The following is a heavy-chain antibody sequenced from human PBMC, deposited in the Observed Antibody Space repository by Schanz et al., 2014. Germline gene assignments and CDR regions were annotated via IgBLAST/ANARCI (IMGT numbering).Heavy chain of an antibody. V-gene: IGHV1-18*01. J-gene: IGHJ4*02. CDR2: IGGSDGNT. D-gene: IGHD4-17*01. CDR1: GYTLTRSG. CDR3: ARVVRSDYLSELSF. Sequence: QVKRVQHGGEVKTPGASAKVSCKASGYTLTRSGISWERKAPGQGLEWMGWIGGSDGNTNFAQKFQGRVTMTTDTSTSTVYMELRSLTSDDSSVYYCARVVRSDYLSELSFWGQGTLFPVSS.